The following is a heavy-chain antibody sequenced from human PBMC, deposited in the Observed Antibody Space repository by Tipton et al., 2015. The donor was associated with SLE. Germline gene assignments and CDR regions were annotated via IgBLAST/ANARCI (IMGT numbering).Heavy chain of an antibody. Sequence: TLSLTCTVSGGSISSYYWGWIRQPPGKGLEWIGTISYSGSTYTNPSLKSRVTISIDSSKNQFSLNLSSVTAADTAVYYCARQGGSGTYYNDYWGQGTLVTVSS. J-gene: IGHJ4*02. CDR2: ISYSGST. D-gene: IGHD3-10*01. CDR1: GGSISSYY. V-gene: IGHV4-39*07. CDR3: ARQGGSGTYYNDY.